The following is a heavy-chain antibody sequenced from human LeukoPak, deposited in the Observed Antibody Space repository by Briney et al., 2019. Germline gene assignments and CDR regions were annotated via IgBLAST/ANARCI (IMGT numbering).Heavy chain of an antibody. J-gene: IGHJ3*02. CDR2: IYYSGST. CDR1: GGSISSYY. CDR3: ARSTTTSGAFDI. D-gene: IGHD4-17*01. Sequence: PSETLSLTCTVSGGSISSYYWSWIRQPPGKGLEWIGYIYYSGSTNYNPSLKGRVTISVDTSKNQFSLKLSSVTAADTAVYYCARSTTTSGAFDIWGQGTMVTVSS. V-gene: IGHV4-59*01.